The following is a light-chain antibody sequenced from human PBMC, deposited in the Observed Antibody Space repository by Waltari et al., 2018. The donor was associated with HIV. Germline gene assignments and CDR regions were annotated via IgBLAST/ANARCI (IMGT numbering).Light chain of an antibody. V-gene: IGLV2-14*03. Sequence: QPALTQPASVSGSPGQSITISCTGTDSDIGGYNFVSWYQQHPGKAPRLLIFDVSARPSGVSSRFSGSKSGNTASLTISRLQAEDEADYFCNSYKSIINVVFGIGTKVTV. CDR3: NSYKSIINVV. J-gene: IGLJ1*01. CDR2: DVS. CDR1: DSDIGGYNF.